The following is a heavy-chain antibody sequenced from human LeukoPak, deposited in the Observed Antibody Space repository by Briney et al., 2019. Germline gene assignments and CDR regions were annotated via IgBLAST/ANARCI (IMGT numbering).Heavy chain of an antibody. Sequence: PSETLSLTCAVYGGSFSGYYWSWIRQPPGKGLEWIGEINHSGSTNYNPSLKSRVTISVDTSKNQFSLKLSSVTAADTAVYYCVDDSSGQGDYWGQGTLVTVSS. CDR1: GGSFSGYY. D-gene: IGHD3-22*01. CDR2: INHSGST. CDR3: VDDSSGQGDY. J-gene: IGHJ4*02. V-gene: IGHV4-34*01.